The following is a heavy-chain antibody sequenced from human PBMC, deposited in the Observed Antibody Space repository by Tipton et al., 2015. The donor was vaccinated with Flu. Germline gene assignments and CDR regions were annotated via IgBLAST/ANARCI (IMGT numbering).Heavy chain of an antibody. CDR3: ARDSRGLFDY. CDR2: LKPDGNDE. V-gene: IGHV3-7*01. J-gene: IGHJ4*02. Sequence: SLRLSCAASGFTFPIHWMAWVRQAPGKGLEWVANLKPDGNDEYYVDSVRGRFTISRDNAKNSLFLQMNSLRAEDTAVYYCARDSRGLFDYWGQGTLVTVSS. CDR1: GFTFPIHW. D-gene: IGHD3-10*01.